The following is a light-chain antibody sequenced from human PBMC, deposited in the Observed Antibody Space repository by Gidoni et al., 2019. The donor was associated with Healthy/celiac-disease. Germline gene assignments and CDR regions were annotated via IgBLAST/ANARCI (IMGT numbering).Light chain of an antibody. CDR3: RQRYSTPFT. CDR2: AAS. J-gene: IGKJ3*01. CDR1: QSISSY. Sequence: DFQMTQSPSSLSASVGERVTITCRASQSISSYLNWYQQNTGNEPKPLIYAASSLQSGVPSRFSGSRSGADFTLTISSLQPEDVATDYCRQRYSTPFTFGPGTKVDIK. V-gene: IGKV1-39*01.